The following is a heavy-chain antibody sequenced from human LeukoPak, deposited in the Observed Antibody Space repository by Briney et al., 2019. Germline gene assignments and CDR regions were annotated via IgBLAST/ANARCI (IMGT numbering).Heavy chain of an antibody. CDR2: LSGYNGHT. Sequence: ASVKVSCKASGYTFTSCGISWVRQAPGQGLEWMGWLSGYNGHTDYPQQFQGRVTMTTDTSTSTAYLELRSLTSDDTAVYYCARLAPHRVLWVDYNYYMDVWGKGTTVTVSS. V-gene: IGHV1-18*01. J-gene: IGHJ6*03. D-gene: IGHD3-10*01. CDR1: GYTFTSCG. CDR3: ARLAPHRVLWVDYNYYMDV.